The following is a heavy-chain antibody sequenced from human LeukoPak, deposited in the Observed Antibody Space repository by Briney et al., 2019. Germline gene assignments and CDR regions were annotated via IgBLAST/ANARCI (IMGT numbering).Heavy chain of an antibody. Sequence: SETLSLTCTVSGGSISSYYWIWIRQPPGKGLEWIGYIYYSGSTNYNPSLKSRVTISVDTSKNQFSLKLSSVTAADTAVYYCARSAVRGVISPQDYWGERTLVTVSS. CDR1: GGSISSYY. J-gene: IGHJ4*02. CDR3: ARSAVRGVISPQDY. V-gene: IGHV4-59*01. D-gene: IGHD3-10*01. CDR2: IYYSGST.